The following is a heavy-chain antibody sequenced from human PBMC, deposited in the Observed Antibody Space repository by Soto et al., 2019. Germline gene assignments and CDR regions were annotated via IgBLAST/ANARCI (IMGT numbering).Heavy chain of an antibody. CDR1: GFTFRSYG. CDR3: ERDGRTGTIFPHGGLAK. Sequence: GGSVRRSCAASGFTFRSYGIHWVRQAPGKGLEWVGIICYDGSTRFCTDSVKGRFTISRDNSNNTLYLQMNRLRSEDTAIYYCERDGRTGTIFPHGGLAKWGQGTQLTASS. J-gene: IGHJ4*02. CDR2: ICYDGSTR. D-gene: IGHD3-16*01. V-gene: IGHV3-30*03.